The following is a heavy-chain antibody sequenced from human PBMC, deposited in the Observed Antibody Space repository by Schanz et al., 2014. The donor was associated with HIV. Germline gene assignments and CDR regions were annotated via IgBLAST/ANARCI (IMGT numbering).Heavy chain of an antibody. D-gene: IGHD3-22*01. CDR1: GFSLNRYS. J-gene: IGHJ3*02. CDR2: VRHDGGAT. CDR3: VHDDSDNDGFDM. V-gene: IGHV3-23*04. Sequence: EVQLVESGGGLVQPGRSLRLSCVASGFSLNRYSVNWVRRAPGKGLEWISAVRHDGGATYYADSVKGRFTISRDNAKNMLYVQMNSLRAEDTAVYYCVHDDSDNDGFDMWGQGTMVTVSS.